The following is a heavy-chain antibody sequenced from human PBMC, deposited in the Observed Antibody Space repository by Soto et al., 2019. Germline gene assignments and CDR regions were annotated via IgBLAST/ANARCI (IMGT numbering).Heavy chain of an antibody. D-gene: IGHD2-2*01. V-gene: IGHV3-21*01. Sequence: GGSLRLSCAASGFTFSSYSMNWVRQAPGKGLEWVSSISSSSSYIYYADSVKGRFTISRDNAKNSLYLQMNSLRAEDTAVYYCARDRQYQLLLTSVRVNYYMDVWGKGTTVTVSS. CDR3: ARDRQYQLLLTSVRVNYYMDV. CDR2: ISSSSSYI. J-gene: IGHJ6*03. CDR1: GFTFSSYS.